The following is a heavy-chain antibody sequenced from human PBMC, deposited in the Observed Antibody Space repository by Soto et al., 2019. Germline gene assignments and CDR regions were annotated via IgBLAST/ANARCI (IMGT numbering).Heavy chain of an antibody. V-gene: IGHV1-69*01. J-gene: IGHJ6*02. CDR1: GGTFSTHA. Sequence: QVQLVQSGAEVKKPGSSVKVSCTASGGTFSTHAISWVRQAPGQGREWLGGIIHTLGTTNYAQKFQGRVKVTADEYTSTAYMEVSRLTSEDTAVYYCARAAFRSGYYGYYYGMDVWGQGTAVNV. CDR2: IIHTLGTT. D-gene: IGHD3-3*01. CDR3: ARAAFRSGYYGYYYGMDV.